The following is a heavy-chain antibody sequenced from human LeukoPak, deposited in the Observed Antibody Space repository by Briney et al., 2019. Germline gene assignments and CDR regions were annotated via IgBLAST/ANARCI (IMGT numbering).Heavy chain of an antibody. Sequence: GRSLRLSCAASGFTFSSYAMHWVRQAPGKGLEWVAVISYDGSNKYYADSVKGRFTISRDNSKNTLYLQMNSLRAEDTAVYYCARCLQSWGVFDYWGQGTLVTVSS. CDR2: ISYDGSNK. CDR1: GFTFSSYA. D-gene: IGHD5-24*01. J-gene: IGHJ4*02. CDR3: ARCLQSWGVFDY. V-gene: IGHV3-30*04.